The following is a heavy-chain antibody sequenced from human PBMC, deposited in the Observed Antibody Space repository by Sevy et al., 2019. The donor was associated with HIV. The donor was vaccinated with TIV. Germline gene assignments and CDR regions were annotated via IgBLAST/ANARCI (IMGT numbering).Heavy chain of an antibody. CDR1: GFPFRCYS. V-gene: IGHV3-48*02. J-gene: IGHJ4*02. CDR2: ISSSSNTI. D-gene: IGHD5-18*01. Sequence: GFLKPPCGTSGFPFRCYSMNWVRPAPGKGLEWVSYISSSSNTIYYADSVMGRFPISRDNPKNSLLLQMNSRGDADKAVEYCARGHTARVSGDDWGQGTPVTVSS. CDR3: ARGHTARVSGDD.